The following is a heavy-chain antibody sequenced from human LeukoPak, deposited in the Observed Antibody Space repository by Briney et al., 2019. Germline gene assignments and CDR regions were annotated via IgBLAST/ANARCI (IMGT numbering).Heavy chain of an antibody. D-gene: IGHD2-2*01. CDR3: ASMYCSSTSCYVFDY. V-gene: IGHV3-11*06. CDR1: GFTFSDYY. CDR2: ISSSSSYT. Sequence: GGSLRLSCAASGFTFSDYYMSWIRQAPGKGLGWVSYISSSSSYTNYADSVKGRFTISRDNAKNSLYLQMNSLRAEDTAVYYCASMYCSSTSCYVFDYWGQGTLVTVSS. J-gene: IGHJ4*02.